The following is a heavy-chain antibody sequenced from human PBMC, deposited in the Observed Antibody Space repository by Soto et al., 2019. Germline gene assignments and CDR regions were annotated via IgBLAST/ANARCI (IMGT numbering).Heavy chain of an antibody. CDR1: GYTFTSYY. J-gene: IGHJ6*02. V-gene: IGHV1-46*01. CDR2: INPSGGST. D-gene: IGHD3-3*01. CDR3: ARDCLPYYDFWSGYYTQSRDYYYYGMDV. Sequence: GASVKVSCKASGYTFTSYYMHWVRQAPGQGLEWMGIINPSGGSTSYAQKFQGRVTMTRDTSTSTVYMELSSLRSEDTAVYYCARDCLPYYDFWSGYYTQSRDYYYYGMDVWGQGTTVTVS.